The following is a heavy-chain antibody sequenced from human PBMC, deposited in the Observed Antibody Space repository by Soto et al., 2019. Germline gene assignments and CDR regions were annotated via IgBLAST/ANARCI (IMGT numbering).Heavy chain of an antibody. CDR1: GFTLCPYS. Sequence: GGAPRPSRAASGFTLCPYSLNRLPPAPGRGLECVSFISGSGRTTYYADSVKGRFTVSRDNSKNTLYLQMNSLRAEDTALYYCAKFRGPSYSYYSMDVWGKGTTVTVSS. J-gene: IGHJ6*03. V-gene: IGHV3-23*01. CDR2: ISGSGRTT. D-gene: IGHD3-16*01. CDR3: AKFRGPSYSYYSMDV.